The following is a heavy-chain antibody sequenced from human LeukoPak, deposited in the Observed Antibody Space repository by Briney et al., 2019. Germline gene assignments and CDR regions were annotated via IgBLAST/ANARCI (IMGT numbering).Heavy chain of an antibody. Sequence: SVKVSCKAPGGTFSSYAISWVRQAPGQGPEWMGGIIPIFGTANYAQKFQGRVAITTDESTSTAYMELSSLRSEDTAVYYCARDRDGYNVPPNYYYYYMDVWGKGTTVTVSS. J-gene: IGHJ6*03. D-gene: IGHD5-24*01. CDR2: IIPIFGTA. CDR3: ARDRDGYNVPPNYYYYYMDV. V-gene: IGHV1-69*05. CDR1: GGTFSSYA.